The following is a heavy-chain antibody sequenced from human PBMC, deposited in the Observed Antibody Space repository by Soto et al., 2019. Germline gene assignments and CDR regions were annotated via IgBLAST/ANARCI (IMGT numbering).Heavy chain of an antibody. CDR2: ISSSSSTI. CDR1: GFTFSSYS. Sequence: GGSLRLSCAASGFTFSSYSMNWVRQAPGKGLEWVSYISSSSSTIYYADSVKGRFTISRDNAKNSLYLQMNSLRAEDTAVYYCAREFNWNGGGAFDIWGQGTMVTVSS. D-gene: IGHD1-20*01. J-gene: IGHJ3*02. V-gene: IGHV3-48*01. CDR3: AREFNWNGGGAFDI.